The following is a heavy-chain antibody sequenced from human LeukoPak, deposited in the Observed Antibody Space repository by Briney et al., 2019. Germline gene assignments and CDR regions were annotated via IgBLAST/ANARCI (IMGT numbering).Heavy chain of an antibody. CDR3: ARDSVARYCSSTSCYESYYYYGMDV. CDR1: GYTFTGYY. CDR2: INPNSGGT. V-gene: IGHV1-2*04. D-gene: IGHD2-2*01. Sequence: ASVKVSCKASGYTFTGYYMHWVRQAPGQGVEWMGWINPNSGGTNYEQKFQGWVTMTRDTSSSTAYMELSRLRSDDTAVYYCARDSVARYCSSTSCYESYYYYGMDVWGQGTTVTVSS. J-gene: IGHJ6*02.